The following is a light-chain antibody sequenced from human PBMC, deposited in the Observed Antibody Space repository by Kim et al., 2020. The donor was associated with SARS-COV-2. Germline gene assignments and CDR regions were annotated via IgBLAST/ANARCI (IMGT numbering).Light chain of an antibody. V-gene: IGLV1-44*01. CDR1: TSHIGSHP. J-gene: IGLJ3*02. CDR2: RND. Sequence: RVTISCPGRTSHIGSHPVSWYQQLPGTAPQLLIYRNDRRPAGVPDRFSGSESGTSASLAISGLQSEDEADYYCAAWDDSLNGWVFGGGTQLTVL. CDR3: AAWDDSLNGWV.